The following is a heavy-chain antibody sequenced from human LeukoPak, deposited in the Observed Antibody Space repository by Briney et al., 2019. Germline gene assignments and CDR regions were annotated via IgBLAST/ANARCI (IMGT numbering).Heavy chain of an antibody. CDR1: GGSISSGSYY. Sequence: SQTLSLTCTVSGGSISSGSYYWSWIRQPAGKGLEWIGRIYTSGSTNYNPSLKSRVTISVDTSKNQFSLKLSSVTAADTAVYYCARDHRARGVSHWGQGTLVTVSS. CDR3: ARDHRARGVSH. CDR2: IYTSGST. V-gene: IGHV4-61*02. D-gene: IGHD6-6*01. J-gene: IGHJ4*02.